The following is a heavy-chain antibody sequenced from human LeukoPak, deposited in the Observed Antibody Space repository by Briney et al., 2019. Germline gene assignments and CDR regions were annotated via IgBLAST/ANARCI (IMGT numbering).Heavy chain of an antibody. CDR2: INQDGGGR. CDR3: ARSYIVVVTANDY. D-gene: IGHD2-21*02. V-gene: IGHV3-7*01. J-gene: IGHJ4*02. Sequence: GGSLRLSCAASGFTFSDNWMTWVRQAPGKGLEWVANINQDGGGRYYVDSVQGRFIISRDNSKNTLYLQMNSLRAEDTAVYYCARSYIVVVTANDYWGQGTLVTVSS. CDR1: GFTFSDNW.